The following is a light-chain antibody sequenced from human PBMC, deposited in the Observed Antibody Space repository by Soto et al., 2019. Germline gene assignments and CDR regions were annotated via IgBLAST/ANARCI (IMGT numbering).Light chain of an antibody. Sequence: EIVLTQSPGTLSLSPGERATLSFRASQSVTNFLAWYQQKPGQSPSLLIYNASHRATGIPARFSGSGSGTDFTRTISSLEPEDFAVYYCQQRYRWPETFGQGTKVEIK. V-gene: IGKV3-11*01. CDR2: NAS. CDR1: QSVTNF. J-gene: IGKJ1*01. CDR3: QQRYRWPET.